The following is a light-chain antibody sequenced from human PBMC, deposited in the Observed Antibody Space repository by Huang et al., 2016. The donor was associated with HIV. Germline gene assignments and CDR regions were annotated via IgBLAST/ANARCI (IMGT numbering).Light chain of an antibody. V-gene: IGKV4-1*01. CDR2: WAS. CDR1: QSVLYSSNNKDD. CDR3: QQYYSSWT. J-gene: IGKJ1*01. Sequence: DIVMTQSPDPLAVSLGERATINCKSSQSVLYSSNNKDDLAWYQHKVGQPPKLLVHWASTRGSGVPDRCSGSGSGTDFTLSIISLQAVDVAVCYCQQYYSSWTFGQGTKVEIK.